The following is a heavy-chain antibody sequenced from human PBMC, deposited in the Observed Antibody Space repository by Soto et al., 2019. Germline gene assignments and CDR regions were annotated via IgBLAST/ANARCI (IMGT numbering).Heavy chain of an antibody. CDR2: INPSGGST. D-gene: IGHD3-22*01. J-gene: IGHJ4*02. CDR3: ASSPYDSSGYYSPAYYFDY. V-gene: IGHV1-46*01. Sequence: QVQLVQSGAEVKKPGASVKVSCKASGYTFTSYYMHWVRQAPGHGLEWMGIINPSGGSTSYAQKFQGRVTMTRDTSTSTVYMELSSLRSEDTAVYYCASSPYDSSGYYSPAYYFDYWGQGTLVTVSS. CDR1: GYTFTSYY.